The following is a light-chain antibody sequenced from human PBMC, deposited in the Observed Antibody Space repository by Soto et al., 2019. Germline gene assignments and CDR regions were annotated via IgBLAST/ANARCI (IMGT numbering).Light chain of an antibody. J-gene: IGKJ4*01. CDR1: QGLGTN. CDR3: QQYNHWPLS. V-gene: IGKV3-15*01. CDR2: AAS. Sequence: TVMTQSPATSSVSPGERATLSCRASQGLGTNLAWYQQRPGQAPRLLIYAASTRATGVPARFSGSGSDTEFTLAITTLQSEDFAVSYCQQYNHWPLSFGVGTKVEIK.